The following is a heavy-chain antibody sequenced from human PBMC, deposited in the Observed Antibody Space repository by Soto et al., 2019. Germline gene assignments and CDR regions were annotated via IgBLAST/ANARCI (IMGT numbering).Heavy chain of an antibody. D-gene: IGHD3-10*01. CDR2: IYYSGYT. V-gene: IGHV4-59*01. CDR1: GGYIRSYY. J-gene: IGHJ6*02. CDR3: ATGGGRFNYGMDV. Sequence: SEMLSLTCNVSGGYIRSYYWSWIRQPPGKRLEWIGYIYYSGYTNYNPSLKSRVTISVDTSKNQLSLKLSSVTAADTAVYYCATGGGRFNYGMDVWGQGTTVTVSS.